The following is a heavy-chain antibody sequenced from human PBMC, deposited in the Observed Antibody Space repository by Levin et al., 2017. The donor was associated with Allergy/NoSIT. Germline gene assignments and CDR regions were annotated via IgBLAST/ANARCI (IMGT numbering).Heavy chain of an antibody. CDR2: ISESGGRT. V-gene: IGHV3-23*01. J-gene: IGHJ4*02. CDR3: AKDVSLGYSGYGGDY. Sequence: GGSLRLSCAASGFTFSRYAMIWVRQAPGKGLECVSAISESGGRTYYADSVEGRFTISRDNSKNTLYLQMNSLRAEDTAAYYCAKDVSLGYSGYGGDYWGQGTLVTVSS. D-gene: IGHD5-12*01. CDR1: GFTFSRYA.